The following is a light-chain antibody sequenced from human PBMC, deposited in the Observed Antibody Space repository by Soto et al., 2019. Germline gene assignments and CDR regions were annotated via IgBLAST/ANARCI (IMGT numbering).Light chain of an antibody. CDR2: ETS. Sequence: EVVLTQSPATLSLSPGERATLSCRASQTVGGHFAWYQQKPGQAPRLLISETSNRATGIPGRFSGSGSGTDVTLTISSLEPEDFATYYCHKYDFDPPATFGQGTKVEIK. V-gene: IGKV3-11*01. CDR1: QTVGGH. J-gene: IGKJ1*01. CDR3: HKYDFDPPAT.